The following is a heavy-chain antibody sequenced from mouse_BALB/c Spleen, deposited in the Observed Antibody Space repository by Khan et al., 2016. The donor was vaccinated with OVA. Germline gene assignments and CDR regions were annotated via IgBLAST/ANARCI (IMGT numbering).Heavy chain of an antibody. Sequence: EVQLQESGPGLVKPSQSLSLTCTVTGYSITSDYAWNWIRQFPGNKLEWMGYISYSGSTCYNPSLKSRISITRDTTKNQFFLELNSVTTEGTATYYCARYYYGSSYDYAMDYWGQGPSVPVSS. V-gene: IGHV3-2*02. D-gene: IGHD1-1*01. CDR1: GYSITSDYA. J-gene: IGHJ4*01. CDR3: ARYYYGSSYDYAMDY. CDR2: ISYSGST.